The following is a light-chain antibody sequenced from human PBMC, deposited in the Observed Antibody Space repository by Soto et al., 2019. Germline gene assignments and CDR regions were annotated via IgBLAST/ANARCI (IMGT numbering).Light chain of an antibody. V-gene: IGLV1-44*01. J-gene: IGLJ2*01. Sequence: QSVLTQPPSASGTPGQRVTMSCSGSRPNIGSNTVNWYQQLPGTPPKVLIYSNDQRPSGVPDRFSGSKSGTSAALAISGLQSEDEADYYCAAWDDSLKVVVFGGGTKVTVL. CDR1: RPNIGSNT. CDR2: SND. CDR3: AAWDDSLKVVV.